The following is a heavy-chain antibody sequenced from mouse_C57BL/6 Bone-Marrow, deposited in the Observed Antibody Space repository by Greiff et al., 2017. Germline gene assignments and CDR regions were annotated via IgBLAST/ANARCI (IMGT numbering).Heavy chain of an antibody. CDR3: ARATVVEGGYFDV. CDR2: INPNNGGT. CDR1: GYTFTDYN. Sequence: EVKLMESGPELVKPGASVKIPCKASGYTFTDYNMDWVKQSHGKSLEWIGDINPNNGGTIYNQKFKGKATLTVDQSSSTAYMELRSLTSEDTAVYYCARATVVEGGYFDVWGTGTTVTVSS. J-gene: IGHJ1*03. D-gene: IGHD1-1*01. V-gene: IGHV1-18*01.